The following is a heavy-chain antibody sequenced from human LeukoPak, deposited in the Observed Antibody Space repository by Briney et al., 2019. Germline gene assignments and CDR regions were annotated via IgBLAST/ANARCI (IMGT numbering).Heavy chain of an antibody. CDR1: GFTFSSYA. CDR2: ISSSSSYI. V-gene: IGHV3-21*01. CDR3: ANLGSRDGYTGTWFDP. Sequence: GGSLRLSCAASGFTFSSYAMTWVRQAPGKGLEWVSSISSSSSYIYYADSVKGRFTISRDNSKNTLYLQMNSLRAEDTAVYYCANLGSRDGYTGTWFDPWGQGTLVTVSS. J-gene: IGHJ5*02. D-gene: IGHD5-24*01.